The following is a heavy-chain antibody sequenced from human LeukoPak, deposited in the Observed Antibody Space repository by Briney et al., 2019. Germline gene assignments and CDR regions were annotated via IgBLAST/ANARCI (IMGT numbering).Heavy chain of an antibody. CDR1: GFTFSSYS. D-gene: IGHD2-2*02. Sequence: GGSLRLSCAASGFTFSSYSMNWVRQAPGKGLEWVSSISSSSSYIYYADSVKGRFTISRDNAKNSLYLQMNSLRAEDTAVYYCARRAVPAAIRGVDYWGQGTLVTVSS. V-gene: IGHV3-21*01. J-gene: IGHJ4*02. CDR3: ARRAVPAAIRGVDY. CDR2: ISSSSSYI.